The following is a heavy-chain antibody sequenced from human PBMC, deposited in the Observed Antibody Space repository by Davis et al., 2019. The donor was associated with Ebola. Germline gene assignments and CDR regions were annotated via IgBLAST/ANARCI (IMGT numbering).Heavy chain of an antibody. J-gene: IGHJ4*02. Sequence: MPSETLSLTCTVSGGSISSGDYYWSWIRQPPGKGLEWIGYIYYSGSTYYNPSLKSRVTISVDTSKNQFSLKLSSMTAADTAVYYCASILGYCSGGSCVWGQGTLVTVSS. D-gene: IGHD2-15*01. CDR2: IYYSGST. CDR1: GGSISSGDYY. V-gene: IGHV4-30-4*01. CDR3: ASILGYCSGGSCV.